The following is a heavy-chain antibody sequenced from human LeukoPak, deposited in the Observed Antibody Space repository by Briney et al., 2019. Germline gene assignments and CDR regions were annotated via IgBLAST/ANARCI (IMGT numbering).Heavy chain of an antibody. CDR3: ARGSDCGGDCYYPDY. CDR1: GYSISSGYY. V-gene: IGHV4-38-2*02. Sequence: PSETLSLTCTVSGYSISSGYYWGWIRQPPGKGLEWIGSIYHSGSPYYNPSLKSRVTISVDTSKNQFSLKLSSVTAADTAVYYCARGSDCGGDCYYPDYWGQGTLVTVSS. D-gene: IGHD2-21*02. CDR2: IYHSGSP. J-gene: IGHJ4*02.